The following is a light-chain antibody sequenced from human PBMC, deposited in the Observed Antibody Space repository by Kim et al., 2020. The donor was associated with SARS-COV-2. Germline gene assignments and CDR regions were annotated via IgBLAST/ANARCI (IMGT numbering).Light chain of an antibody. CDR3: ISWDDSLIAYV. CDR2: DHY. Sequence: QSVLTQPPSASRTPGQRVTISCSGSSSNIGGHSVSWYQQLPGTAPKLLIYDHYQRPSGVPDRFSGSRSGTSASLAISGLHSEDEADYYCISWDDSLIAYVFGGGTQLTVL. CDR1: SSNIGGHS. V-gene: IGLV1-44*01. J-gene: IGLJ3*02.